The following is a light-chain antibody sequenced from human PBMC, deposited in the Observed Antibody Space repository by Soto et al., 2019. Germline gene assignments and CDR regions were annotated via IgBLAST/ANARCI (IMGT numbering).Light chain of an antibody. V-gene: IGKV1-5*01. CDR3: QQYNGA. CDR2: DAS. CDR1: QSISNW. Sequence: DIQMTQSPSTLSASVGDRVTITCRATQSISNWLAWYQQQPGKAPKLLIYDASNLASGVPSRFSGSESGREFTLTISSLQPDDFATYYCQQYNGAFGGGTKVEIK. J-gene: IGKJ4*01.